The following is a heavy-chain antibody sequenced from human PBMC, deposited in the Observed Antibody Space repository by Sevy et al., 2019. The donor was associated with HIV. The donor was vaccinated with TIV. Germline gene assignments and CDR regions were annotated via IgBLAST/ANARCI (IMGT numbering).Heavy chain of an antibody. Sequence: SETLSLTCTVSGFSISSDYYWGCILQPPGKGLELIGIIYDGGCTYYNPSLKSRVTISIDTSKNQFSLKLSSVTAADTAVYYCARDYYGSGSYYEFVSWGQGTLVTVSS. D-gene: IGHD3-10*01. CDR3: ARDYYGSGSYYEFVS. CDR1: GFSISSDYY. V-gene: IGHV4-38-2*02. CDR2: IYDGGCT. J-gene: IGHJ4*02.